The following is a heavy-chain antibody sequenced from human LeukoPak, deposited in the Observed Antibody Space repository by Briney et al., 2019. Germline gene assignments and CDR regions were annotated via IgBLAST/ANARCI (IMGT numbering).Heavy chain of an antibody. D-gene: IGHD5/OR15-5a*01. CDR3: AKDLPCLDV. CDR1: GFSFSSYT. V-gene: IGHV3-23*01. J-gene: IGHJ6*02. Sequence: GGSLRLSCAASGFSFSSYTMPWVRQAPGKGLEWVSAISGSGGSTYYADSVRGRFTISRDNSKNTLYLQMNSLRAEDTAVYYCAKDLPCLDVWGQGTTVTVSS. CDR2: ISGSGGST.